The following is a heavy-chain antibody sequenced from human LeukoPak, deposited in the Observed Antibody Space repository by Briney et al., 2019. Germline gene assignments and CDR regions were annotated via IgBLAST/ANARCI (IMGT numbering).Heavy chain of an antibody. Sequence: ASVTVSCKASGYTFTSYDINWVRQATGQGLEWMGWMNPNSGNTGYAQKFQSRVTMTRNTSISTAYMELSSLRSEDTAVYYCARMRTRTKCHAFDIWGQGTMVTVSS. V-gene: IGHV1-8*01. J-gene: IGHJ3*02. CDR2: MNPNSGNT. D-gene: IGHD5/OR15-5a*01. CDR3: ARMRTRTKCHAFDI. CDR1: GYTFTSYD.